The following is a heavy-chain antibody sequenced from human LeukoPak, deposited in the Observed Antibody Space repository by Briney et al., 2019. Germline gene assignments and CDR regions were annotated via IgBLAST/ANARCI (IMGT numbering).Heavy chain of an antibody. V-gene: IGHV3-30*18. D-gene: IGHD3-22*01. CDR3: AKDPRDYYDSSGYYYRWFYFDH. CDR2: ISYDGSNK. CDR1: GFTFSSYG. J-gene: IGHJ4*02. Sequence: GRSLRLSCAASGFTFSSYGMHWVRQAPGKGLEWVAVISYDGSNKYYADSVKGRFTISRDNSKNTLYLQMNSLRAEDTAVYYCAKDPRDYYDSSGYYYRWFYFDHWGQGTLVTVSS.